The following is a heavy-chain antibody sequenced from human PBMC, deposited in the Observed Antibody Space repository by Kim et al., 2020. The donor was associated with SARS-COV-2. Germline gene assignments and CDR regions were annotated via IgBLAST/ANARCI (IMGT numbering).Heavy chain of an antibody. CDR3: ARDWGTSPDDAFDI. Sequence: GGSLRLSCAASGFTSSSYGMHWVRQAPGKGLEWVAVIWYDGSNKYYADSVKGRFTISRDNSKNTLYLQMNSLRAEDTAVYYCARDWGTSPDDAFDIWGQGTMVTVSS. J-gene: IGHJ3*02. CDR1: GFTSSSYG. V-gene: IGHV3-33*01. D-gene: IGHD3-16*01. CDR2: IWYDGSNK.